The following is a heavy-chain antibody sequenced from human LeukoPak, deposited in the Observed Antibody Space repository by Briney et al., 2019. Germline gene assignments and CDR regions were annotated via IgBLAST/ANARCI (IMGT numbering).Heavy chain of an antibody. J-gene: IGHJ6*03. CDR1: GGSISSGSYF. V-gene: IGHV4-61*02. CDR3: VRVPGADYFHSYMDV. Sequence: PSQTLSLTCTVSGGSISSGSYFWTRIRQPAGKGMEGIGRFYDSGSTNYNPSLKSRVTISVDTSKNQFSLKLSSVTAADTAVYYCVRVPGADYFHSYMDVWGKGTTVTVS. D-gene: IGHD4/OR15-4a*01. CDR2: FYDSGST.